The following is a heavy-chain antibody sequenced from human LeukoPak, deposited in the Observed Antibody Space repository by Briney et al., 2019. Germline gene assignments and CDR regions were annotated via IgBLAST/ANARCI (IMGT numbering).Heavy chain of an antibody. CDR2: IYDSGST. CDR3: ASLGGAAFDI. D-gene: IGHD2-21*01. V-gene: IGHV4-59*08. Sequence: TSETLSLTCTVSGGSISSYYWSWIRQPPGKGLEWIGYIYDSGSTNYNPSLKSRVTISVDTSKNQFSLKLSSVTAADTAVYYCASLGGAAFDIWGQGTMVTVSS. CDR1: GGSISSYY. J-gene: IGHJ3*02.